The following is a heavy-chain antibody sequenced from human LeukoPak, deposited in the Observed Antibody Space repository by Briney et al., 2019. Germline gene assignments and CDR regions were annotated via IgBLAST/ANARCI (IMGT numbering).Heavy chain of an antibody. V-gene: IGHV4-59*01. J-gene: IGHJ4*01. CDR1: GGSISSYY. Sequence: PSETLCDTCTVSGGSISSYYWSWIRQPPGKGLEWIGYIYYSGSTNYNPSLKSRVTISVDTSKNQFSLKLSSVTAADTAVYYCARDRAAAGTFYCWGNGTLVTVSS. D-gene: IGHD6-13*01. CDR2: IYYSGST. CDR3: ARDRAAAGTFYC.